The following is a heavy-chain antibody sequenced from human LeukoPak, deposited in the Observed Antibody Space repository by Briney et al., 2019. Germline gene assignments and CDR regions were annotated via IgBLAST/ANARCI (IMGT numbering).Heavy chain of an antibody. CDR1: GGSISSGGYY. CDR2: IYHSGST. Sequence: SSETLSLTCTVSGGSISSGGYYWSWIRQPPGKGLEWIGYIYHSGSTYYNPSLKSRVTISVDTSKNQFSLKLSSVTAADTAVYYCARHSLCGRYYFDYWGQGTLVTVSS. CDR3: ARHSLCGRYYFDY. V-gene: IGHV4-30-2*03. J-gene: IGHJ4*02. D-gene: IGHD3-10*02.